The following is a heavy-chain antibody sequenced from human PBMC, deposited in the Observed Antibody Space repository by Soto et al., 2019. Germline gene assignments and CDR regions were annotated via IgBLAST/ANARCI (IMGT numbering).Heavy chain of an antibody. V-gene: IGHV4-38-2*02. CDR2: IYHSGTT. CDR3: ARDSSGYYWFDP. Sequence: KPSETLSLTCAVSGFSISSGYFWGWIRQPPGKGPEWLGSIYHSGTTCYNPSVKGRVTISVDTSKNQFSLKMSSVTAADTAVYYCARDSSGYYWFDPWGQGTLVTVSS. D-gene: IGHD3-22*01. J-gene: IGHJ5*02. CDR1: GFSISSGYF.